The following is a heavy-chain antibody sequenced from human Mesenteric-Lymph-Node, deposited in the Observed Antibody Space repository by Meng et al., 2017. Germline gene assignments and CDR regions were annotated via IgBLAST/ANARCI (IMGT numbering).Heavy chain of an antibody. D-gene: IGHD3-3*01. CDR1: GYTFTGYY. CDR3: ARFRPLYADFDY. Sequence: ASVKVSCKASGYTFTGYYMHWVRQAPGQGLEWMGWINAGNGNTKYSQKFQGRVTITRDTSASTAYMELSSLRSEDTAVYYCARFRPLYADFDYWGQGTLVTVSS. J-gene: IGHJ4*02. V-gene: IGHV1-3*01. CDR2: INAGNGNT.